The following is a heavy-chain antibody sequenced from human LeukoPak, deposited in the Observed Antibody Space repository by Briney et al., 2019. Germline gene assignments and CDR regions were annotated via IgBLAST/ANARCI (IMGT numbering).Heavy chain of an antibody. J-gene: IGHJ4*02. CDR2: IIPILGIA. V-gene: IGHV1-69*04. D-gene: IGHD5-12*01. CDR3: ARGVATIPYYFDY. CDR1: GGTFSSYA. Sequence: SVKVSCKASGGTFSSYAISWVRQAPGQGLEWMGRIIPILGIANYAQKFQGRVTITADKSTSTAYMELSSLRSEDTAVYYCARGVATIPYYFDYWGQGNLVTVSS.